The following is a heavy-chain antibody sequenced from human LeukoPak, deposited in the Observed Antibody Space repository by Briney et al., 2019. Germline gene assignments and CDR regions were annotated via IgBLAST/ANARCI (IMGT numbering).Heavy chain of an antibody. J-gene: IGHJ6*03. CDR1: GYTFTGYY. V-gene: IGHV1-2*02. Sequence: ASVKVSCKASGYTFTGYYMHWVRQAPGQGLEWMGWINPNSGGTNYAQKFQSRVTMTRDTSISTAYMELSRLRSDDTAVYYCARSYYYYGSGSYTYYYYYYMDVWGKGTTVTISS. CDR3: ARSYYYYGSGSYTYYYYYYMDV. CDR2: INPNSGGT. D-gene: IGHD3-10*01.